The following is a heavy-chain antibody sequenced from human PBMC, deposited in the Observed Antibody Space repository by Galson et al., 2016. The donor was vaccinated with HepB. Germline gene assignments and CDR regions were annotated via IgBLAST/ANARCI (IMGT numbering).Heavy chain of an antibody. CDR2: MHPDGRLR. V-gene: IGHV3-7*01. CDR3: ARDPSSGAVGI. Sequence: SLRLSCAASGFPFSTSWLAWVRQGPAGKKLEWVALMHPDGRLRFYGDSVKGRFPVSRDNAENSGYLQMNSLRDEDTATYFCARDPSSGAVGIWGQGRTVTVSS. J-gene: IGHJ3*02. CDR1: GFPFSTSW. D-gene: IGHD2-8*02.